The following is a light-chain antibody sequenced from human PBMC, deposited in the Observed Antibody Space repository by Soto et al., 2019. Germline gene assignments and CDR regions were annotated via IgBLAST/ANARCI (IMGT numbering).Light chain of an antibody. CDR2: KAS. J-gene: IGKJ4*01. CDR3: QQSYSPPPT. Sequence: DIQVTQSPSTLSASVGDTVTITCRASQSIGDSLAWYQQKPGEAPKLLIYKASSLESGVPSRFSGSGSGTDFTLTISSLQREDFATYYCQQSYSPPPTFGGGTKVDI. CDR1: QSIGDS. V-gene: IGKV1-5*03.